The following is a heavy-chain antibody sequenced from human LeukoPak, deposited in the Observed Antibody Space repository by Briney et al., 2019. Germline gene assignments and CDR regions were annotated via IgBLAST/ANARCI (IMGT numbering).Heavy chain of an antibody. D-gene: IGHD2-21*01. CDR1: GDSISSNY. CDR2: IYYSGST. J-gene: IGHJ6*02. Sequence: SETLSLTCTVSGDSISSNYWSWIRQPPGKGLEWIGYIYYSGSTNYNPSLKSRVTISVDTSKNQFSLKLSSVTAADTAVYYCARVGGDYYGMDVWGQGTTVTVSS. CDR3: ARVGGDYYGMDV. V-gene: IGHV4-59*01.